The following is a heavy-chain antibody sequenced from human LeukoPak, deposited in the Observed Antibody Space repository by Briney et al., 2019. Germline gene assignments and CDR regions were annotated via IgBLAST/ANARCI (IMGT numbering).Heavy chain of an antibody. Sequence: VASVKVSCKASGYTFTSYDINWVRQATGQGLEWMGWMNPNSGNTGYAQKFQGRVTITRNTSISTAYMELSSLRSEDTAVYYCARHFGTGDNFDYWGQGTLLIVSS. CDR2: MNPNSGNT. V-gene: IGHV1-8*03. J-gene: IGHJ4*02. CDR1: GYTFTSYD. CDR3: ARHFGTGDNFDY. D-gene: IGHD1-1*01.